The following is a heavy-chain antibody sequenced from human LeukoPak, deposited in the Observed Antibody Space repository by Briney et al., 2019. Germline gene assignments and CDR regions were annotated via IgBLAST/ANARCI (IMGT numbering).Heavy chain of an antibody. CDR2: INANTGDT. CDR1: GYRFAGYY. D-gene: IGHD5-12*01. J-gene: IGHJ4*02. Sequence: ASVKVSRKASGYRFAGYYMHWVRQAPGQGLEWMGWINANTGDTNYAQKFQGGITMTRDTSITTAYMELSRLRSDDTAVYYCTRGGYSGFETIDHWGQGTLVTVSS. V-gene: IGHV1-2*02. CDR3: TRGGYSGFETIDH.